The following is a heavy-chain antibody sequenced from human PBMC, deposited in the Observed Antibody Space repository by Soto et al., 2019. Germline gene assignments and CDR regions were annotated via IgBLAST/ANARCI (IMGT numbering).Heavy chain of an antibody. V-gene: IGHV5-51*01. D-gene: IGHD6-19*01. CDR2: IYPGDSDT. CDR3: ARHYHGRCIAVAGTGWFDP. J-gene: IGHJ5*02. CDR1: GYSFPSYW. Sequence: GESLKISCQGSGYSFPSYWIGWVRQMPGKGLEWMGIIYPGDSDTRYSPSFQGQVTISADKSISTAYLQWSSLKASDTAMYYCARHYHGRCIAVAGTGWFDPWGQGTLVTVSS.